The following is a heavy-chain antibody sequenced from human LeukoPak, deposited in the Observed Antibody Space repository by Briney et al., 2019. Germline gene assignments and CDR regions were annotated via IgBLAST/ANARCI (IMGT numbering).Heavy chain of an antibody. CDR3: ARDLYRLAVAGNGAFDI. CDR2: ISAYNGNT. CDR1: GYTFTSYG. J-gene: IGHJ3*02. Sequence: ASVKVSCKASGYTFTSYGISWVRQAPGQGLEWMGWISAYNGNTNYAQKLQGRVTMTTDTSTSTAYMDLRSLRSDDTAVYYCARDLYRLAVAGNGAFDIWGQGTMVTVSS. D-gene: IGHD6-19*01. V-gene: IGHV1-18*01.